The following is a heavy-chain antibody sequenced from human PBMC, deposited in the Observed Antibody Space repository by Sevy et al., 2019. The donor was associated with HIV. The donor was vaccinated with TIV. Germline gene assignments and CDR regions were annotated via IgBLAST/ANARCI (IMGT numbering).Heavy chain of an antibody. V-gene: IGHV3-30*04. CDR1: GFTFSSYA. CDR3: ARDRAHSLTIRTYGMDV. CDR2: ISYDGSNK. J-gene: IGHJ6*02. Sequence: GGSLRLSCAASGFTFSSYAMHWVRQAPGKGLEWVAVISYDGSNKYYENSVKGRFTISRDNSKNTLYLQMNSLRAEDTAVYYCARDRAHSLTIRTYGMDVWGQGTTVTVSS. D-gene: IGHD3-3*01.